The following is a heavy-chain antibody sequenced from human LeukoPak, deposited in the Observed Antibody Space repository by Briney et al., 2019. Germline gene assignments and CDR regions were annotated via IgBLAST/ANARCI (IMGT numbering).Heavy chain of an antibody. CDR2: IYYTGGT. J-gene: IGHJ4*02. Sequence: PSETLSLACTVSGGSIGSDNWTWIRQPPGKGLEYIGYIYYTGGTNYNPSLKSRVTISVDTSNNQFSLKLSSVTAADTAVYFCAKYGNSGWVIDNWGQGTLVTVSS. V-gene: IGHV4-59*08. CDR3: AKYGNSGWVIDN. D-gene: IGHD6-19*01. CDR1: GGSIGSDN.